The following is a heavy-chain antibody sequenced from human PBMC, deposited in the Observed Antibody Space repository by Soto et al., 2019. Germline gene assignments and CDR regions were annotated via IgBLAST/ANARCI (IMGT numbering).Heavy chain of an antibody. CDR3: ARLRDGYNIDY. V-gene: IGHV4-39*01. J-gene: IGHJ4*02. CDR2: IYYSGST. CDR1: GGSISSSSYY. D-gene: IGHD5-12*01. Sequence: PSETLSLTCTVSGGSISSSSYYWGWIRQPPGKGLEWIGSIYYSGSTYYNPSLKSRVTISVDTSKNQFSLKLSSVTAADTAVYYCARLRDGYNIDYWGQGTLVTVSS.